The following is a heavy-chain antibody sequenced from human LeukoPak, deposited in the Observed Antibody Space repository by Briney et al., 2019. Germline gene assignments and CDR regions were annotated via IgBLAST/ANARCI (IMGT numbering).Heavy chain of an antibody. J-gene: IGHJ4*02. Sequence: GESLKISCKGSGYIFSSYWIAWVRQMPGKGLEWMGIIFPGDSDPRYSPSFQGQVTISADKSISTAYLQWSSLKASDTAMYYCAREFGSGSYYNLGYWGQGTLVTVSS. CDR1: GYIFSSYW. V-gene: IGHV5-51*01. D-gene: IGHD3-10*01. CDR2: IFPGDSDP. CDR3: AREFGSGSYYNLGY.